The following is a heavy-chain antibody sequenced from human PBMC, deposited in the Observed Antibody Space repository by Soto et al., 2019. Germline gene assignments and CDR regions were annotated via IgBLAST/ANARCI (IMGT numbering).Heavy chain of an antibody. D-gene: IGHD3-10*01. CDR2: IYYSGST. CDR1: GGFIISCGYY. CDR3: ARDRGGDYYYGMDV. V-gene: IGHV4-31*03. Sequence: SETLCLTCTVSGGFIISCGYYWSWIRQHPGKGLEWIGYIYYSGSTYYNPSLKSRVTISVDTSKNQFSLKLSSVTAADTAVYYCARDRGGDYYYGMDVWGQGTTVT. J-gene: IGHJ6*02.